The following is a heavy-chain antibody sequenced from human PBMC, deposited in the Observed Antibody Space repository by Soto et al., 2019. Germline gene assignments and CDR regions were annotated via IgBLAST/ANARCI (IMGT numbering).Heavy chain of an antibody. D-gene: IGHD3-22*01. CDR3: ARDYRYYYDSSVYYAKSNFDY. J-gene: IGHJ4*02. Sequence: VASVKVSCKASGYTLTSYGISWVRQAPGQGLEWMGWISAYNGNTNYAQKLQGRVTMTTDTSTSTAYMELRSLRSDDTAVYYCARDYRYYYDSSVYYAKSNFDYWGQGTLVTVSS. CDR1: GYTLTSYG. CDR2: ISAYNGNT. V-gene: IGHV1-18*01.